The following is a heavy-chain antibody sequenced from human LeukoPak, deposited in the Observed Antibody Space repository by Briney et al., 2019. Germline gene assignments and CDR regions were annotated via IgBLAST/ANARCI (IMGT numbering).Heavy chain of an antibody. D-gene: IGHD1-7*01. CDR2: IIPIFGTA. CDR1: GGTFSSYA. V-gene: IGHV1-69*05. J-gene: IGHJ4*02. Sequence: ASVKVSCKASGGTFSSYAISWVRQAPGQGLKWMGRIIPIFGTANYAQKFQGRVTITTDESTSTAYMGLSSLRSEDTAVYYCARDDLNYEYDYWGQGTLVTVSS. CDR3: ARDDLNYEYDY.